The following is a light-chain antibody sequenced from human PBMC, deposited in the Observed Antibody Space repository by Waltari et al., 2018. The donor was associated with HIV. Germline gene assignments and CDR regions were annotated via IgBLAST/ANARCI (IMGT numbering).Light chain of an antibody. CDR3: QQYNNWPPA. V-gene: IGKV3-15*01. J-gene: IGKJ5*01. CDR1: QSVSDN. Sequence: ETLMTQSPATLAVSSGERATLSCRASQSVSDNLAWYQQKPGQAPRLLIYGASTRATDIPARFSGSGSGTEFTLTISSLQSEDFAVYYCQQYNNWPPAFGQGTRLEI. CDR2: GAS.